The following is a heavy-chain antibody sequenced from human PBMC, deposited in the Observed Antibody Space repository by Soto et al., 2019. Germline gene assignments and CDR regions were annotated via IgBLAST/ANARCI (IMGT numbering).Heavy chain of an antibody. V-gene: IGHV4-34*01. CDR3: ARASTTVAPADWFDP. D-gene: IGHD4-17*01. J-gene: IGHJ5*02. CDR2: INHSGST. CDR1: GGSFSGYY. Sequence: SETLSLTCAVYGGSFSGYYWSWIRQPPGKGLEWIGEINHSGSTNYNPSLKSRVTISVDTSKNQFSLKLSSVTAADTAVYYCARASTTVAPADWFDPWGQGTLVTVSS.